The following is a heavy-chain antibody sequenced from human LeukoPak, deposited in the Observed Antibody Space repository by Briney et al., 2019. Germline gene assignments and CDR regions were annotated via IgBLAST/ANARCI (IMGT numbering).Heavy chain of an antibody. D-gene: IGHD1-26*01. J-gene: IGHJ4*02. CDR3: AKVATWAYFDS. CDR1: QFTFTTYA. V-gene: IGHV3-23*01. Sequence: GGSLRLSCAASQFTFTTYAMSWVRQAPGRGLEWVSSIGDSGVPTYYADSVKGRFTISRDNSQNTLYLQMNSLGADDTAVYYCAKVATWAYFDSWGQGTLVTVSS. CDR2: IGDSGVPT.